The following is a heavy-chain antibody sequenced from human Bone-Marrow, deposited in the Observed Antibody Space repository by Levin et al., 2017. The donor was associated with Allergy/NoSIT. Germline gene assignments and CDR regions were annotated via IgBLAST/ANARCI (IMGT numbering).Heavy chain of an antibody. CDR2: ISSSSSYI. CDR3: ARGRVTADY. CDR1: GFTFSSYS. J-gene: IGHJ4*02. D-gene: IGHD2-21*02. V-gene: IGHV3-21*01. Sequence: GESLKISCAASGFTFSSYSMNWVRQAPGKGLEWVSSISSSSSYIYYADSVKGRFTISRDNAKNSLYLQMNSLRAEDTAVYYCARGRVTADYWGQGTLVTVSS.